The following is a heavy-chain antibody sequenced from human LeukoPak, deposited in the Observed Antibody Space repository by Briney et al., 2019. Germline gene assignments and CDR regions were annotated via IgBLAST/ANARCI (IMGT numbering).Heavy chain of an antibody. D-gene: IGHD3-10*01. J-gene: IGHJ6*03. CDR1: GGSFSGYY. CDR3: ARRLGRKFGERFYYYHYMDV. CDR2: MNHSGST. V-gene: IGHV4-34*01. Sequence: SETLSLTCAVYGGSFSGYYWSWIRQPPGKGLEWIGEMNHSGSTNYNPSLKSRVTISVDTSKNQFTLKLSSVTAADTAVYYCARRLGRKFGERFYYYHYMDVWGKGTTVTISS.